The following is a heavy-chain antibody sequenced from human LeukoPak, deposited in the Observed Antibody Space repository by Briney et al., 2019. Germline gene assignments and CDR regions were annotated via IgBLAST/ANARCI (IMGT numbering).Heavy chain of an antibody. CDR3: ARDRNWNYLDY. V-gene: IGHV1-69*05. CDR2: IIPIFGTA. CDR1: GGTFSSYA. J-gene: IGHJ4*02. D-gene: IGHD1-1*01. Sequence: ASVKVSCKASGGTFSSYAISWVRQAPGQGLEWMGRIIPIFGTANYAQKFQGRVTITTDESTSTAYMELSSLRSEDTAVYYCARDRNWNYLDYWGQGTPVTVSS.